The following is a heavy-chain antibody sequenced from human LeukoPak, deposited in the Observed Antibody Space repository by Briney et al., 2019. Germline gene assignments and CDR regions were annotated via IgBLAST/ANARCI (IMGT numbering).Heavy chain of an antibody. CDR2: IKPIFGTA. V-gene: IGHV1-69*13. Sequence: ASVTVCCTGSGGTFSSYAISWVRQAPGQGLEWMGGIKPIFGTANCAQKFQGRVTITADESTSTAYMELSSLRSEDTAMYYCARDRYYDSSGYYNESEYWGQGPVVSVSS. CDR1: GGTFSSYA. CDR3: ARDRYYDSSGYYNESEY. D-gene: IGHD3-22*01. J-gene: IGHJ4*02.